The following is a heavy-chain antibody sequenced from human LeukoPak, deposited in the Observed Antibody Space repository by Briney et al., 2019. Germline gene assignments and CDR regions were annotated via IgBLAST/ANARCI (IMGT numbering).Heavy chain of an antibody. J-gene: IGHJ4*02. CDR2: FISMFSTP. Sequence: ASVKVSCKASGVTFTNYPMNWVRQAPGQGLEWMGRFISMFSTPNYAQKFQDRVTMTADKSTNTLYLELRNLKSEDTAMYYCVRGRQYFFDDWGQGTLVTVSS. D-gene: IGHD2/OR15-2a*01. CDR3: VRGRQYFFDD. V-gene: IGHV1-69*06. CDR1: GVTFTNYP.